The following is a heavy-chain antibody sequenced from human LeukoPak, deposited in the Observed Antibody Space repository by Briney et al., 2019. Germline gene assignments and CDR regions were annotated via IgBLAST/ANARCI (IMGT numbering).Heavy chain of an antibody. CDR3: AREMYSGMYNDAFDI. Sequence: PGRSLRLSCTASGFTVSSNYMSWVRQAPGKGLERVSVIRSDGSTNHADSVKGRFTISRDNSKNTLYLQMNNLRAEDTAMYYCAREMYSGMYNDAFDIWGQGTKVTVSS. CDR2: IRSDGST. CDR1: GFTVSSNY. V-gene: IGHV3-53*01. D-gene: IGHD1-26*01. J-gene: IGHJ3*02.